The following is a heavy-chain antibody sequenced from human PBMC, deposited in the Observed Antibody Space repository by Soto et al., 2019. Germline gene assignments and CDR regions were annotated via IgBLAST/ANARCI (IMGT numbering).Heavy chain of an antibody. J-gene: IGHJ4*02. CDR1: GYTFTSYG. CDR3: ARDAAIGMNDY. D-gene: IGHD1-20*01. Sequence: QVQLVQSGAEVKKPGASVKVSCKASGYTFTSYGISWVRQAPGQGLEWMGWISAYNGNTKYAQKLQGRVTMTTDTATSSANMELRSLRYDDTVVYYCARDAAIGMNDYWGQGTLVTVSS. V-gene: IGHV1-18*01. CDR2: ISAYNGNT.